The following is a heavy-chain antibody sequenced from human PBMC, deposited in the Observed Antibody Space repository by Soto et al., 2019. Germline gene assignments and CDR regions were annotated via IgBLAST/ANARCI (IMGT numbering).Heavy chain of an antibody. V-gene: IGHV4-31*03. D-gene: IGHD3-10*01. CDR3: AKAHTDTYYYGSSLDY. CDR1: GGSISSGGYY. CDR2: IYYSGST. J-gene: IGHJ4*02. Sequence: SETLSLTCTVSGGSISSGGYYWSWIRQHPGKGLEWIGYIYYSGSTYYNPSLKSRVTISVDTSKNQFYLKLSSVTAADTAVYYCAKAHTDTYYYGSSLDYWGQGTLVTVSS.